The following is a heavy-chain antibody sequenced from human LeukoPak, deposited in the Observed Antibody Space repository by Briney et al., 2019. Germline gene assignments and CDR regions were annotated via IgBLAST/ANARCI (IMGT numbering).Heavy chain of an antibody. V-gene: IGHV3-23*01. CDR3: AHARGYSPFDM. CDR1: GFPFSSYA. D-gene: IGHD2-15*01. CDR2: VSGSGGNT. J-gene: IGHJ3*02. Sequence: GGSLRLSCAASGFPFSSYAMSWVRQAPGKGLEWVSTVSGSGGNTNYADSVKGRFTISRDNSKNTLYLQMNSLRAEDTAVYYCAHARGYSPFDMWGQGTMVTVSS.